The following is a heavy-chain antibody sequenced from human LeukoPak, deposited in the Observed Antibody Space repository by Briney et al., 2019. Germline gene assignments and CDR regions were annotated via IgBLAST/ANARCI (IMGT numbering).Heavy chain of an antibody. D-gene: IGHD2-2*01. CDR2: INQNSWRT. Sequence: ASVKVSCKTSGYTFTGYYIHWVRQPPGQGLEWMGWINQNSWRTNYTQKFQGRVTMTRDTSITTAYMELSRLRSDDAGIYYCARVNQYQLLSTSYYGMDVWGQGTTVTVSS. CDR3: ARVNQYQLLSTSYYGMDV. CDR1: GYTFTGYY. J-gene: IGHJ6*02. V-gene: IGHV1-2*02.